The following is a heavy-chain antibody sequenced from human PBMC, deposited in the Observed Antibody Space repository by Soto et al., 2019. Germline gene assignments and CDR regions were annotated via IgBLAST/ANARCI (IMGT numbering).Heavy chain of an antibody. CDR1: GYTFSNYG. CDR3: ATVVPGAEAWFGP. CDR2: ISLYSDGT. Sequence: ASVKVSCKTSGYTFSNYGITWVRQAPGQPLEWLGWISLYSDGTNYAQKFQGRVSMTADTSTTTAYIELRSLRSDDTAVYYCATVVPGAEAWFGPWGQGTLVTVSS. V-gene: IGHV1-18*01. D-gene: IGHD2-2*01. J-gene: IGHJ5*01.